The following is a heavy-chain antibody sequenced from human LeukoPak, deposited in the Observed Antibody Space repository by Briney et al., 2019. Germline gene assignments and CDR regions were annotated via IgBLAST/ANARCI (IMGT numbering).Heavy chain of an antibody. CDR2: ISNSVVNT. J-gene: IGHJ2*01. CDR1: GFTFSSSA. V-gene: IGHV3-23*01. CDR3: AKALISSTYYFDV. D-gene: IGHD2-15*01. Sequence: PGGSLRLSCAPSGFTFSSSAMNWVRQAPGKGLEWVSAISNSVVNTYYADTVRGRFTISRDNSTNTLYLQMNSLRAEDTAIYYCAKALISSTYYFDVWGRGTLVTVSS.